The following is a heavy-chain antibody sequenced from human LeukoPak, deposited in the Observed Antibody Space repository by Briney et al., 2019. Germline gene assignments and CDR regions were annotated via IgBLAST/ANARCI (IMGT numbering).Heavy chain of an antibody. CDR3: AKDQRPHCSSTSCYRDFDY. D-gene: IGHD2-2*01. J-gene: IGHJ4*02. V-gene: IGHV3-23*01. CDR2: ISAGGGST. CDR1: GFIFSNYA. Sequence: GGSLRLPCAASGFIFSNYAMSWVRQAPGKGLEWVSGISAGGGSTYYADSAKGRFTISRDNSKNTLFLQMSSLRAEDTALYYCAKDQRPHCSSTSCYRDFDYWGQGTLVTVSS.